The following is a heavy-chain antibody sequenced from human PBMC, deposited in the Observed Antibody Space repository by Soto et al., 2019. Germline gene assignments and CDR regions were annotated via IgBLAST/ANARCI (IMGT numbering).Heavy chain of an antibody. Sequence: EVQLLQSGGGLVQPGGSLRLSCAASGFTFSSYAMSWVRQAPGKGLEWVSTISGTGGSPYYTDSVNGRFTISRDNSKNTVYLQMNSLRAEDAAVYYCAKEMTCGYCLFDYWGQGTLVTVSS. V-gene: IGHV3-23*01. CDR2: ISGTGGSP. CDR3: AKEMTCGYCLFDY. CDR1: GFTFSSYA. J-gene: IGHJ4*02. D-gene: IGHD2-21*01.